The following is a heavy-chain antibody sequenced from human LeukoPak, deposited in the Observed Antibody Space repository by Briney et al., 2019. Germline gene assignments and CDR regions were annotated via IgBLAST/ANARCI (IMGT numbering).Heavy chain of an antibody. CDR1: GFTFSSYG. D-gene: IGHD4-17*01. Sequence: PGGSLRLSCAASGFTFSSYGMHWVRQAPGKGLEWVAVIWYDGSNKYYADSVKGRFTISRDNSKNTLYLQMNSLRAEDTAVYYCARAQDYGDDNWFDPWGQGTLVTVSS. CDR3: ARAQDYGDDNWFDP. V-gene: IGHV3-33*08. CDR2: IWYDGSNK. J-gene: IGHJ5*02.